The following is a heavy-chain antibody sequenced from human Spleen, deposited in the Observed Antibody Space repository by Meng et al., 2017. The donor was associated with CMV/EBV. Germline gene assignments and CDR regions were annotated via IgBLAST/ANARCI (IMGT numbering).Heavy chain of an antibody. J-gene: IGHJ6*02. D-gene: IGHD2-2*02. Sequence: ASVKVSCKASGYIFTGYYMHWVRQAPGQGLEWMGWINSNSGATHFAQKFQGRVTMTRDTSISTAYMELSSLRSDDTAVYYCARDVGALTSCYTCYYYGMDVWGQGTTVTVSS. CDR2: INSNSGAT. CDR1: GYIFTGYY. V-gene: IGHV1-2*02. CDR3: ARDVGALTSCYTCYYYGMDV.